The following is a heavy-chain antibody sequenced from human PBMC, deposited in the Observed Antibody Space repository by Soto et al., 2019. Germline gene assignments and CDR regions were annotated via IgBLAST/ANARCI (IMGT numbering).Heavy chain of an antibody. Sequence: SLTCTVSGGSISSYYWSWIRQPAGKGLEWIGRIYTSGSTNYNPSLKSRVTMSGDTSKNQFSLKLSSVTAADTAVYYCARDKADYDFWSGYYYGMDVWGQGTTVTVSS. CDR1: GGSISSYY. V-gene: IGHV4-4*07. J-gene: IGHJ6*02. CDR2: IYTSGST. CDR3: ARDKADYDFWSGYYYGMDV. D-gene: IGHD3-3*01.